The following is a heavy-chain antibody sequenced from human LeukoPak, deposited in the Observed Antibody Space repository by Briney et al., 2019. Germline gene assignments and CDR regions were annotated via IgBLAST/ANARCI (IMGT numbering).Heavy chain of an antibody. J-gene: IGHJ4*02. CDR3: ARAGYSYGTGYYFDY. CDR2: ISYNGNT. V-gene: IGHV4-59*01. D-gene: IGHD5-18*01. Sequence: SETLSLTCAVSGGSISSYYWSWVRQSPEMGLEWIGHISYNGNTYYNPSLKSRVTISRDTSKNHFSLRLNSVTAADTAVYYCARAGYSYGTGYYFDYWGQGALVTVSS. CDR1: GGSISSYY.